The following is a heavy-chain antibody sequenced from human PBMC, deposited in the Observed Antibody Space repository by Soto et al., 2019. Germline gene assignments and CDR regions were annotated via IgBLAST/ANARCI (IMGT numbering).Heavy chain of an antibody. CDR1: GFTFSSYA. CDR3: VKDLPTEGSFYSSSSGAFDI. J-gene: IGHJ3*02. D-gene: IGHD6-6*01. Sequence: GGSLRLSCSASGFTFSSYAMHWVRQAPGKGLEYVSAISSNGGSTYYADSVKGRFTISRDNSKNTLYLQMRSLRAEYTSVYSCVKDLPTEGSFYSSSSGAFDIWGQGIMVTVSS. CDR2: ISSNGGST. V-gene: IGHV3-64D*06.